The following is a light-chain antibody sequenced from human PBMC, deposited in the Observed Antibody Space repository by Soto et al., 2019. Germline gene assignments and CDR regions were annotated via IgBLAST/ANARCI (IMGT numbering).Light chain of an antibody. Sequence: DVVMTQSPLSLPVTLGQPASISCRSSQSLLNSDGNTYLSWFLQRPGHSPRRLIYLVSIRDSGVPDRFSGSGSGSDFTLKISRVEAEDVGVYYCMQATIWPWTFGQGTKVEIK. CDR2: LVS. J-gene: IGKJ1*01. V-gene: IGKV2-30*01. CDR3: MQATIWPWT. CDR1: QSLLNSDGNTY.